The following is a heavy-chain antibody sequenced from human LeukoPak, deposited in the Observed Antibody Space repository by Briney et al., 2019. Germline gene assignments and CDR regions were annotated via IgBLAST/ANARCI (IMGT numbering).Heavy chain of an antibody. V-gene: IGHV3-30*18. D-gene: IGHD3-3*01. J-gene: IGHJ4*02. Sequence: PGGSLRLSYAGSGFTFSAYGMHWVRQAPGKGLEWVTVISKDGSNEFYGDSVKGRFTISRDNSNNTMSLQMKSLRVEDTAVYFCAKWGTFPGFGVTPGFDSWGQGTLVTVSS. CDR1: GFTFSAYG. CDR3: AKWGTFPGFGVTPGFDS. CDR2: ISKDGSNE.